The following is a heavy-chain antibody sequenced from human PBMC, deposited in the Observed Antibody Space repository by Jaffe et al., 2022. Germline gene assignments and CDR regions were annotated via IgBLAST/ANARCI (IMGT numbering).Heavy chain of an antibody. J-gene: IGHJ4*02. CDR1: GFTFDDYA. V-gene: IGHV3-9*01. CDR3: AKGDLYWWLDPEFDY. D-gene: IGHD2-8*02. CDR2: ISWNSGSI. Sequence: EVQLVESGGGLVQPGRSLRLSCAASGFTFDDYAMHWVRQAPGKGLEWVSGISWNSGSIGYADSVKGRFTISRDNAKNSLYLQMNSLRAEDTALYYCAKGDLYWWLDPEFDYWGQGTLVTVSS.